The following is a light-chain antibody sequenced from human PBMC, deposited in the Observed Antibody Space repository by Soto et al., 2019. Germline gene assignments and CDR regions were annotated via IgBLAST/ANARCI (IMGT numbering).Light chain of an antibody. CDR1: QDISNY. Sequence: DIQMTQSPSSLSASVGDRVTITCQASQDISNYLNWYQQKPGKAPKLLIYDASNLETGVPSRFSGSGSGTDFTFTISSLQPEDIATYYCHQYDNLNTFGPGTKADIK. J-gene: IGKJ3*01. CDR3: HQYDNLNT. CDR2: DAS. V-gene: IGKV1-33*01.